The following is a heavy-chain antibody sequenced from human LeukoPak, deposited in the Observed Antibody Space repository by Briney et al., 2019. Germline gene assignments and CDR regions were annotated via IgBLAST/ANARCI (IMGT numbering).Heavy chain of an antibody. Sequence: WGSLRLSCTASGFSVSHNYMTWVRQAPGKGLEWVALIYSGGNTHYADSVKGRVTISRDNSKNTLYLQMSSLRVEDTAVYYCTRDTPGIAASVSGGWGQGTLVTVSS. CDR3: TRDTPGIAASVSGG. CDR1: GFSVSHNY. CDR2: IYSGGNT. V-gene: IGHV3-53*01. D-gene: IGHD6-13*01. J-gene: IGHJ4*02.